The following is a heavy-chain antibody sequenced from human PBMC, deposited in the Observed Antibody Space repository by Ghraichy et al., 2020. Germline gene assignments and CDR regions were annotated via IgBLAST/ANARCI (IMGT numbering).Heavy chain of an antibody. J-gene: IGHJ4*02. CDR2: ISSDGSTT. CDR3: VSAMALPGY. Sequence: LNISCAASGFTFNNYWMHWVRQAPGKGLVWVSLISSDGSTTRYGDSVKGRFTISRDNAKSTLNLQMNSLRAEDTAVYYCVSAMALPGYWGQGTLVTVSS. CDR1: GFTFNNYW. D-gene: IGHD5-18*01. V-gene: IGHV3-74*01.